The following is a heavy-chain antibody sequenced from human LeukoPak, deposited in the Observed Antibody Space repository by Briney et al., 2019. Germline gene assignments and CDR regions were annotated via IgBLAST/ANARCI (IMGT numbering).Heavy chain of an antibody. D-gene: IGHD2-2*01. Sequence: GASVKVSCKASGYTFTGYYMHWVRQAPGQGLEWMGWINPNSGNTGYAQKFQGRVTFTRDAAISTAYMELSSLRSEDTAVYYCARRRAPAANNWYFDLWGRGTLVTVSS. V-gene: IGHV1-8*03. CDR1: GYTFTGYY. J-gene: IGHJ2*01. CDR3: ARRRAPAANNWYFDL. CDR2: INPNSGNT.